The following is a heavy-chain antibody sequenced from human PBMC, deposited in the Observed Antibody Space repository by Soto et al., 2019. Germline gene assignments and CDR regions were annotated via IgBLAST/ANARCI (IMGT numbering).Heavy chain of an antibody. D-gene: IGHD6-6*01. V-gene: IGHV3-23*01. CDR3: AKDRGPGDGEYSSIAALYGMDV. CDR1: GFTFSSYA. CDR2: ISGSGGST. J-gene: IGHJ6*02. Sequence: PGGSLRLSCAASGFTFSSYAMSWVRQAPGKGLEWVSAISGSGGSTYYADSVKGRFTISRDNSKNTLYLQMNSLRAEDTAVYYCAKDRGPGDGEYSSIAALYGMDVWGQGTTVTVSS.